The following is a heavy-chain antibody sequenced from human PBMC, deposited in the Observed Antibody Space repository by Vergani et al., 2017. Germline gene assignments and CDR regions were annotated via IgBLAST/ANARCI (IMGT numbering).Heavy chain of an antibody. CDR1: GYTFTGYY. Sequence: QVQLVQSGAEVKKPGASVKVSCKASGYTFTGYYMHWVRQAPGQGLEWMGWINPNSGGTNYAQKFQGRVTMTRDTSISTAYMELSRLRSDDTTVYYWSRTIDVVTVPADYWGQGTLVTVSS. D-gene: IGHD3-22*01. CDR3: SRTIDVVTVPADY. J-gene: IGHJ4*02. V-gene: IGHV1-2*02. CDR2: INPNSGGT.